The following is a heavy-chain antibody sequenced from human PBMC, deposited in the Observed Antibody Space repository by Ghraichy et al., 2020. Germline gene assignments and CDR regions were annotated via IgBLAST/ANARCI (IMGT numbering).Heavy chain of an antibody. CDR3: ARDLWVTAPWI. CDR2: IKHDGGEK. CDR1: GFTFGRYW. J-gene: IGHJ3*02. Sequence: GGSLRLSCAASGFTFGRYWMTWVRQAPGKGLECVANIKHDGGEKYYVDSVKGRFTISRDNAKNSLYLQMNSLRAEDTAVYYCARDLWVTAPWIWGQGTMVTVSS. D-gene: IGHD2-21*02. V-gene: IGHV3-7*01.